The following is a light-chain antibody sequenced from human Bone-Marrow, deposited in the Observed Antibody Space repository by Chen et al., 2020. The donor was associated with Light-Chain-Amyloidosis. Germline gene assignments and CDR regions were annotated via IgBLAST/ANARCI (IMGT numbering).Light chain of an antibody. CDR2: ATS. CDR3: QESHSSLSRT. J-gene: IGKJ2*02. CDR1: QSISTY. V-gene: IGKV1-39*01. Sequence: DIQMTQSPSSLSASVGDRVTIVCRASQSISTYLNWYQQKPGKAPKLLIYATSTLQTGVPSRFSGSGSGTDFTLTISSLQPEDCATYYCQESHSSLSRTFGQGTKLEIK.